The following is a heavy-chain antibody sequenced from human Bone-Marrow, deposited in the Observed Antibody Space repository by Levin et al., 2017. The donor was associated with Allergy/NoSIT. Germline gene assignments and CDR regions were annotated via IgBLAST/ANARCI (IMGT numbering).Heavy chain of an antibody. Sequence: GESLKISCAASGFTFSSYAMHWVRQAPGKGLEYVSAISSNGGSTYYANSVKGRFTISRDNSKNTLYLQMGSLRAEDMAVYYCAREGWDYCSGGSCYWDDYYMDVWGKGTTVTVSS. V-gene: IGHV3-64*01. J-gene: IGHJ6*03. CDR3: AREGWDYCSGGSCYWDDYYMDV. CDR2: ISSNGGST. D-gene: IGHD2-15*01. CDR1: GFTFSSYA.